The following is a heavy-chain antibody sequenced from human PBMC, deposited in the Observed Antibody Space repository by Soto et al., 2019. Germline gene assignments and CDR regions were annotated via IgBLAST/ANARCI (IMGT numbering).Heavy chain of an antibody. CDR2: INPSGGST. CDR3: ARDQRAMIVVVTQTLDAFDI. D-gene: IGHD3-22*01. J-gene: IGHJ3*02. V-gene: IGHV1-46*01. CDR1: GYTFTSYY. Sequence: GASVKVSCKASGYTFTSYYMHWVRQAPGQGLEWMGIINPSGGSTSYAQKFQGRVTMTRDTSTSTVYMELSSLGSEDTAVYYCARDQRAMIVVVTQTLDAFDIWGQGTMVTVSS.